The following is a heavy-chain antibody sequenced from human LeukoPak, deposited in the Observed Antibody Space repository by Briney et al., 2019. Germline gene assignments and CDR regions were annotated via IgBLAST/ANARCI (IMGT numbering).Heavy chain of an antibody. CDR1: GGSISSYY. Sequence: SETLSLTCTVSGGSISSYYWSWIRQPPGKGLEWIGYIYYSGNTNYNPSLKSRVTISIDTSKNQFSLKLCSVTAADTAVYYCARVGSGAFDIWGQGTMVTVSS. V-gene: IGHV4-59*01. J-gene: IGHJ3*02. CDR3: ARVGSGAFDI. CDR2: IYYSGNT. D-gene: IGHD3-10*01.